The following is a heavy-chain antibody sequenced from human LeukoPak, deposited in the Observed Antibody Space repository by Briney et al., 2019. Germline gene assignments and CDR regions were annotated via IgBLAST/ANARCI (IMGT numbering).Heavy chain of an antibody. D-gene: IGHD2-2*01. J-gene: IGHJ4*02. CDR1: GFTFSNAW. CDR3: TTVFQPLGYCSSTSCYPNY. Sequence: GGSLRLSCDASGFTFSNAWMSWVRQAPGKGLEWVGRIKSKTDGETTDYAAPVKGRFTISRDDSKNTLYLQMNSLKTEDTAVYYCTTVFQPLGYCSSTSCYPNYWGQGTLVTVSS. CDR2: IKSKTDGETT. V-gene: IGHV3-15*01.